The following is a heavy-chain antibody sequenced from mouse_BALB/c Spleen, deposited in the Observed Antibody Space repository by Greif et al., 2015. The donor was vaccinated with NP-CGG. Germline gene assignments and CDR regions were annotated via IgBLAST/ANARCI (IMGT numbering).Heavy chain of an antibody. Sequence: EVQLQESGPSLVKPSQTLSLTCSVTGDSTTSGYWNWIRKFPGNKLEYMGYISYSGSTYYNPSLKSRISITRDTSKNQYYLQLNSVTTEDTATYYCARYGGNYLYYFDYWGQGTTLTVSS. J-gene: IGHJ2*01. CDR3: ARYGGNYLYYFDY. CDR2: ISYSGST. D-gene: IGHD2-1*01. CDR1: GDSTTSGY. V-gene: IGHV3-8*02.